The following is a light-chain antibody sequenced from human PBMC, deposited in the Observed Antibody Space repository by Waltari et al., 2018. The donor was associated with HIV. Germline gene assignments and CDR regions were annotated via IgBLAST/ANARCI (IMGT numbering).Light chain of an antibody. CDR2: EDN. Sequence: NFMLTQPHSVSESPGKTVTISCARSSGSIASNHVQWYQQRPCSAPTPVIYEDNQRPSGVPDRFSGSIDSSSNSAALTISELKTEDEADYYCQSYDSTNPCIFGTGTRVTVL. V-gene: IGLV6-57*03. CDR1: SGSIASNH. CDR3: QSYDSTNPCI. J-gene: IGLJ1*01.